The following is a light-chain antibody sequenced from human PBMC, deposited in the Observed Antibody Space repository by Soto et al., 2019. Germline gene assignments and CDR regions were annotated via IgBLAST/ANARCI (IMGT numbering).Light chain of an antibody. CDR1: QGISSY. CDR3: QQYYSYPLT. Sequence: AIRMTQSPSSLSASTGDRVTITCRASQGISSYLAWYQQKPGKAPKLLIYAASTVQSGVPSRFSGSGSGTDFTLTISCLQSEDFATYYCQQYYSYPLTFGVGTKVEIK. V-gene: IGKV1-8*01. CDR2: AAS. J-gene: IGKJ4*01.